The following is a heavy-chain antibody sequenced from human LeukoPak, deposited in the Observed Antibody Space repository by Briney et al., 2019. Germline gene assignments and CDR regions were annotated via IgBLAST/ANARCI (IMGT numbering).Heavy chain of an antibody. D-gene: IGHD3-10*01. CDR1: GGSITSTGYY. CDR3: ARERIGVSITMVRGVIDY. J-gene: IGHJ4*02. CDR2: IYYSGNT. V-gene: IGHV4-39*02. Sequence: SETLSLTCTVSGGSITSTGYYWGWIRQPPGKELEWIGIIYYSGNTYYNPSLKSRVTISVDTSKNQFSLKLNSVTAADTAVYYCARERIGVSITMVRGVIDYWGQGTLVTVSS.